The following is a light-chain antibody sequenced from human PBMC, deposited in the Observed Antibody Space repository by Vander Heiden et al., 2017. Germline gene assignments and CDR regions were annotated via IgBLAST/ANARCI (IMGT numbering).Light chain of an antibody. Sequence: QSALTQPAAVSGSPGQSITISCTGTSSDVGGYNLVSWYQQHPGKAPKLMVYEVSNRPSGVSDRFSGSKSGNTASLTISGLQAEDEADYYCSSYTSSSKVVFGGGTKLTVI. CDR2: EVS. V-gene: IGLV2-14*01. CDR3: SSYTSSSKVV. J-gene: IGLJ2*01. CDR1: SSDVGGYNL.